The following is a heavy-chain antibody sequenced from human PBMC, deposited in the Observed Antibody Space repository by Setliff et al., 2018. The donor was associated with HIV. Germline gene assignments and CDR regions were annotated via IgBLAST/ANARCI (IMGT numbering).Heavy chain of an antibody. CDR2: FDPEDGET. V-gene: IGHV1-24*01. CDR3: ARSYGDYRAEYFQH. Sequence: ASVKVSCKVSGYTLSELSMHWVRQAPGEGLEWMGGFDPEDGETIYAEKFQGRVTMTRDTSISTAYMELSRLRSDDTAVYYCARSYGDYRAEYFQHWGQGTLVTVSS. CDR1: GYTLSELS. D-gene: IGHD4-17*01. J-gene: IGHJ1*01.